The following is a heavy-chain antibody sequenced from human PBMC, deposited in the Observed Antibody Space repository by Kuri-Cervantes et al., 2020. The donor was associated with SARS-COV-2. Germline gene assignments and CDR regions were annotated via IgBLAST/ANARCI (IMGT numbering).Heavy chain of an antibody. Sequence: SVKVSCKASGGTFSSYAISWVRQAPGQGLEWMGGIIPIFGTANYAQKFQGRVTITTDESTSTAYMELSSLRSENTAVYYCASTIFGVDNWFDPWGQGTLVTVSS. CDR1: GGTFSSYA. J-gene: IGHJ5*02. CDR3: ASTIFGVDNWFDP. V-gene: IGHV1-69*05. CDR2: IIPIFGTA. D-gene: IGHD3-3*01.